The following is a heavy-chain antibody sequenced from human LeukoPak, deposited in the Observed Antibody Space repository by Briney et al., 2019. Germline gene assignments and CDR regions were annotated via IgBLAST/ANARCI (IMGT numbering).Heavy chain of an antibody. CDR2: ISDSGGST. J-gene: IGHJ6*02. V-gene: IGHV3-23*01. CDR3: AASGVYSSSWYVGYYYYGMDV. Sequence: GGSLRLSCAASGFTFSSYAMSWVGQAPGKGLEWVSAISDSGGSTYYADSVKGRFTISRDNSKNTLYLQMNSLRAEDTAVYYCAASGVYSSSWYVGYYYYGMDVWGQGTTVTVSS. D-gene: IGHD6-13*01. CDR1: GFTFSSYA.